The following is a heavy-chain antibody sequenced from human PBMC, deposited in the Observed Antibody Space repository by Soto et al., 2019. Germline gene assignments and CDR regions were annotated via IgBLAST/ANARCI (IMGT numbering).Heavy chain of an antibody. Sequence: QVQLVQSGGEVKKPGASVKVSCKTSGYTFTTYGISWVRQAPGQGLEWVGWISAYSGKTHYAQKFQGKVTMTTDTXXXXXXXXXXXXRSDDTAVYYCARDPYLGDHQYWGQGTLVTVSS. J-gene: IGHJ4*02. CDR1: GYTFTTYG. CDR2: ISAYSGKT. V-gene: IGHV1-18*01. CDR3: ARDPYLGDHQY. D-gene: IGHD3-16*01.